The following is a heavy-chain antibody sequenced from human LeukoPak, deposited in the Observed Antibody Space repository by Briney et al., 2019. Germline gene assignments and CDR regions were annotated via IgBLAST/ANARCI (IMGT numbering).Heavy chain of an antibody. CDR1: GFTFSSHW. CDR3: ARVMYYYHSSGSIAVYNFDY. J-gene: IGHJ4*02. Sequence: GGSLRLSCAASGFTFSSHWMHWVRQAPGKGLVWVSRINSDGSTTSYADSVKGRFTISRDNAKNTLYLQMNSLRAEDTAVYYCARVMYYYHSSGSIAVYNFDYWGQGTLVTVSS. V-gene: IGHV3-74*01. CDR2: INSDGSTT. D-gene: IGHD3-22*01.